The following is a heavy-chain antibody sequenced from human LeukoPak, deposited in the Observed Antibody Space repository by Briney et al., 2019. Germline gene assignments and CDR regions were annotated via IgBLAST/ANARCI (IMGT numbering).Heavy chain of an antibody. CDR2: IYYSGST. Sequence: SETLPLTCTVSGGSISGYYWSWIRQPPGKGLEWIAYIYYSGSTDYSPSLKSRVTISVDTSKNQFSLRLSSVTAADTAMYYCARSIAAPGRWYDTWGQGTRVTVSS. D-gene: IGHD6-13*01. V-gene: IGHV4-59*08. CDR3: ARSIAAPGRWYDT. CDR1: GGSISGYY. J-gene: IGHJ5*02.